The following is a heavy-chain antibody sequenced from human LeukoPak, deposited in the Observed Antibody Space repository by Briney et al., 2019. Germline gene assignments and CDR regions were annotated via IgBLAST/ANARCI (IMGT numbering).Heavy chain of an antibody. CDR1: GGSFSGYY. Sequence: KPSETLSLTCAVYGGSFSGYYWSWIRQPPGKGLEWIGEINHSGSTNYNPSLKSRVTISVDTSKNQFSLKLSSVTAADTAVYYCARRVKRWELTPSNWFDPWGQGTLITVSS. CDR3: ARRVKRWELTPSNWFDP. CDR2: INHSGST. D-gene: IGHD1-26*01. V-gene: IGHV4-34*01. J-gene: IGHJ5*02.